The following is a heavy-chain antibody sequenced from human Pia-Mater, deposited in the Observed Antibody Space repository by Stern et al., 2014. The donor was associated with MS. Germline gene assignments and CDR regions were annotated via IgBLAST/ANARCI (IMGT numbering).Heavy chain of an antibody. V-gene: IGHV3-9*01. Sequence: VQLVESGGDLVQPGKSLRLSCAASGFTFDDYAMHWVRQIPGKGLEWVSHISWNSDNIGYADSVKGRFVISRDNAKNSLYLEMNRLRVEDTAMYYCVKDSSSTPGYYYGGMDVWGQGTTVTV. D-gene: IGHD2-2*01. CDR3: VKDSSSTPGYYYGGMDV. CDR1: GFTFDDYA. CDR2: ISWNSDNI. J-gene: IGHJ6*02.